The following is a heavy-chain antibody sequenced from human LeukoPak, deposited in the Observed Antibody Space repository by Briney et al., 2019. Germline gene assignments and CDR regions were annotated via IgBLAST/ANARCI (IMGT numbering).Heavy chain of an antibody. CDR3: ARRYSYGYVSWFDP. J-gene: IGHJ5*02. CDR2: INPNSGGT. V-gene: IGHV1-2*02. CDR1: GYTFTGYY. D-gene: IGHD5-18*01. Sequence: ASVKVSCKASGYTFTGYYMHWVRQAPGQGLEWMGWINPNSGGTNYAQKFQGRVTMTRDTSISTAYMELSRLRSDDTAVYYCARRYSYGYVSWFDPWGQGTLVTVSS.